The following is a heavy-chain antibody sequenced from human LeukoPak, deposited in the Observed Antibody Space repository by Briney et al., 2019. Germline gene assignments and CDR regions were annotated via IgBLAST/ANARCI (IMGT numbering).Heavy chain of an antibody. V-gene: IGHV3-7*04. CDR2: IKQDGSEK. CDR1: GFTFSSYS. Sequence: PGGSLRLSRAASGFTFSSYSMNWVRQAPGKGLEWVANIKQDGSEKYYVDSVKGRFTISRDNAKNSLYLQMNSLRAEDTAVYYCARGDNWNYAPADYWGQGTLVTVSS. J-gene: IGHJ4*02. CDR3: ARGDNWNYAPADY. D-gene: IGHD1-7*01.